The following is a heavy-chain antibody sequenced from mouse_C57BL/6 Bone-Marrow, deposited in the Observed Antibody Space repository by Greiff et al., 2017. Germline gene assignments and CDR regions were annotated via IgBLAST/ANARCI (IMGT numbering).Heavy chain of an antibody. Sequence: VMLVESGAELARPGASVKLSCKASGYTFTSYGISWVKQRTGQGLEWIGEIYPRSGNTYYNEKFKGKATLTADKSSSTAYMELRSLTSEDSAVYFCARNRYYYGSPWFAYWGQGTLVTVSA. CDR3: ARNRYYYGSPWFAY. D-gene: IGHD1-1*01. CDR1: GYTFTSYG. V-gene: IGHV1-81*01. CDR2: IYPRSGNT. J-gene: IGHJ3*01.